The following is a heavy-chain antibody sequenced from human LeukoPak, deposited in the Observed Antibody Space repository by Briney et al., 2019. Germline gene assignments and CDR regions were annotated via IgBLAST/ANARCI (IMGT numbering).Heavy chain of an antibody. CDR1: GFAFDEHG. J-gene: IGHJ4*02. CDR3: ARAPISSPFYIYS. Sequence: AGGSLRLSCTASGFAFDEHGMSWVRQVPGKGLEWFSGINWSGRSTGYADSLRGRFTISRDNAKNSLYLQMDSLRAEDTALYYYARAPISSPFYIYSWGQGTLVTVSS. V-gene: IGHV3-20*04. CDR2: INWSGRST. D-gene: IGHD2-2*01.